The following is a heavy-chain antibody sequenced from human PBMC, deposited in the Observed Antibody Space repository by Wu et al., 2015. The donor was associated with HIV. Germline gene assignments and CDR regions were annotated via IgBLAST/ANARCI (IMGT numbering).Heavy chain of an antibody. Sequence: QVQLQESGPGLVKPSQTLSLTCTVSGDSISSGGYYWNWIRQPPGKGPEWMAYIYYNGITSYNPSLRSRVSMTVDTSRNQFSLNLASVTAADTALYYCARAATVTTGFDFWGQGMLVTVSS. CDR3: ARAATVTTGFDF. CDR1: GDSISSGGYY. J-gene: IGHJ4*02. D-gene: IGHD4-17*01. V-gene: IGHV4-30-4*08. CDR2: IYYNGIT.